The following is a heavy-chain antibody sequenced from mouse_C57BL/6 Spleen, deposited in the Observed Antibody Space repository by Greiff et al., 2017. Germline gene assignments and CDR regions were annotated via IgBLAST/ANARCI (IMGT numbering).Heavy chain of an antibody. D-gene: IGHD2-4*01. Sequence: EVTLVESGGGLVKPGGSLKLSCAASGFTFSDYGMHWVRQAPEKGLEWVAYISSGSSTIYYADTVKGRFTISRDNAKNTLFLQMTSLRSEDTAMYYCAKPPDYDVGYFDVWGTGTTVTVSS. CDR3: AKPPDYDVGYFDV. J-gene: IGHJ1*03. CDR1: GFTFSDYG. CDR2: ISSGSSTI. V-gene: IGHV5-17*01.